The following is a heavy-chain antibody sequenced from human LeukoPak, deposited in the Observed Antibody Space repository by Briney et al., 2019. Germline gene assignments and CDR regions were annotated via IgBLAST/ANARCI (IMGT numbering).Heavy chain of an antibody. V-gene: IGHV1-69*04. CDR3: ARVLRSDFWSGYWTNYYYYMDV. J-gene: IGHJ6*03. CDR2: IIPILGIA. CDR1: GDTFSSYA. D-gene: IGHD3-3*01. Sequence: SVKVSCKDSGDTFSSYAISWVRQAPGQELEWMGRIIPILGIANYAQKFQGRVTITRNTSISTAYMELSSLRSEDTAVYYCARVLRSDFWSGYWTNYYYYMDVWGKGIAVTVSS.